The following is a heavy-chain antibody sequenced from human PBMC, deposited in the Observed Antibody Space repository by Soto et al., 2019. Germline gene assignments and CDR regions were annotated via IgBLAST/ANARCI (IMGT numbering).Heavy chain of an antibody. D-gene: IGHD6-19*01. Sequence: GASVKVSCKASGYTFTTYTMHWVRQAPGQSLEWLGWITAGNGNTKYSQKFQGRVTITRDTSATTAYMELSSLRSEDTAVYYCARGSDSGWYGNYYFDNWGQGTLVTVSS. J-gene: IGHJ4*02. CDR2: ITAGNGNT. CDR3: ARGSDSGWYGNYYFDN. CDR1: GYTFTTYT. V-gene: IGHV1-3*01.